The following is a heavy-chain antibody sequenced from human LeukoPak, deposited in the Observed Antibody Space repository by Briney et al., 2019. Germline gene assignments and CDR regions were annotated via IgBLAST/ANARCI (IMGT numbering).Heavy chain of an antibody. J-gene: IGHJ4*02. V-gene: IGHV4-30-4*08. Sequence: SETLSLTCAVYGGSFSGYYWSWIRQPPGKGLEWIGYIYYSGSTYYNPSLKSRVTISVDTSKNQFSLKLSSVTAADTAVYYCARLPLGIEGLDYWGQGTLVTVSS. CDR3: ARLPLGIEGLDY. D-gene: IGHD7-27*01. CDR2: IYYSGST. CDR1: GGSFSGYY.